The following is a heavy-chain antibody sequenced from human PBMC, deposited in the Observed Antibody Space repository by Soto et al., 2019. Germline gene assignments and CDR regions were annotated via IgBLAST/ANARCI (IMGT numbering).Heavy chain of an antibody. Sequence: PSETLSLTCTVSGGSISSGDYYWSWIRQPPGKGLEWIGYIYYSGSTYYNPSLKSRVTISVDTSKNQFSLKLSSVTAADTAVYYCAIHPVVTNYYYYGMDVWGQGTTVTVSS. CDR3: AIHPVVTNYYYYGMDV. CDR2: IYYSGST. V-gene: IGHV4-30-4*01. CDR1: GGSISSGDYY. D-gene: IGHD3-22*01. J-gene: IGHJ6*02.